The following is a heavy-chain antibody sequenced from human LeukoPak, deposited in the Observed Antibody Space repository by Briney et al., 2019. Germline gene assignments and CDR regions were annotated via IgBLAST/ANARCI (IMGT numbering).Heavy chain of an antibody. Sequence: ASVKVSCKASGYTFTSYAMRWVRQAPGQRLEWMGWINAGNGNTKYSQKFQGRVTITRDTSASTAYMELSSLRSEDTAVYYCARGPLRIAVAGKVDWFDPWGQGTLVTVSS. D-gene: IGHD6-19*01. CDR3: ARGPLRIAVAGKVDWFDP. J-gene: IGHJ5*02. CDR1: GYTFTSYA. V-gene: IGHV1-3*01. CDR2: INAGNGNT.